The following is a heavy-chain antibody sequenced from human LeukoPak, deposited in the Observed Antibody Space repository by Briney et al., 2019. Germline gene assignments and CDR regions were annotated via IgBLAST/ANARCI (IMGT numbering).Heavy chain of an antibody. CDR2: ISTYNGNT. Sequence: ASVKVSCKASAYTFTNYDINWVRQAPGQGLEWMGWISTYNGNTNYAQKLQGRVTMTTDTSTSTVYMELRSLRSDDTAVYYCARVVSGSGFSIYWGQGTLVTVSS. CDR3: ARVVSGSGFSIY. J-gene: IGHJ4*02. CDR1: AYTFTNYD. V-gene: IGHV1-18*01. D-gene: IGHD3-3*01.